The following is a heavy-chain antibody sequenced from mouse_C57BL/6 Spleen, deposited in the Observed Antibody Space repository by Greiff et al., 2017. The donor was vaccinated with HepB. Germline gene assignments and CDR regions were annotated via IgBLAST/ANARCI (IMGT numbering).Heavy chain of an antibody. CDR3: AREGLRHRGYYAMDY. J-gene: IGHJ4*01. D-gene: IGHD2-2*01. Sequence: EVQLQQSGPELVKPGASVKMSCKASGYTFTSYVMHWVKQKPGQGLEWIGYIYPYNDGTKYNEKFKGKATLTSDKSSSTAYMELSSLTSEDSAVYYCAREGLRHRGYYAMDYWGQGTSVTVSS. CDR2: IYPYNDGT. V-gene: IGHV1-14*01. CDR1: GYTFTSYV.